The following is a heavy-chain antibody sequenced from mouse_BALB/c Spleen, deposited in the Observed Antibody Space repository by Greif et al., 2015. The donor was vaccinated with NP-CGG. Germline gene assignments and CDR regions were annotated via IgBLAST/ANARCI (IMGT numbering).Heavy chain of an antibody. Sequence: VKLMESGAELVRPGTSVKVSCKASGYAFTNYLIEWVKQRPGQGLEWIGVINPGSGGTNYNEKFKGKATLTADKSSSTAYMQLSSLTSDDSAVYFCAREAMDYWGQGTSVTVSS. CDR3: AREAMDY. CDR1: GYAFTNYL. J-gene: IGHJ4*01. CDR2: INPGSGGT. V-gene: IGHV1-54*01.